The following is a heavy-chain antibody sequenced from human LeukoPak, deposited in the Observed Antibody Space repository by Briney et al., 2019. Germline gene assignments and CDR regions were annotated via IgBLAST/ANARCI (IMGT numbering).Heavy chain of an antibody. V-gene: IGHV3-30*02. CDR1: GFIFTNYA. CDR2: IRYDGSNK. CDR3: AKKQGHSY. D-gene: IGHD6-13*01. Sequence: GGSLRLSCAASGFIFTNYAMNWVRQAPGKGLEWVAFIRYDGSNKYYADSVKGRFTISRDNSKNTLYLQMNSLRAEDTAVYYCAKKQGHSYWGQGTLVTVSS. J-gene: IGHJ4*02.